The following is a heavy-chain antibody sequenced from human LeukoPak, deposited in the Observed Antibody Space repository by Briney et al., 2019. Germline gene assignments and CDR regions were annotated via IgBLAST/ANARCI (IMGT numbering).Heavy chain of an antibody. J-gene: IGHJ4*02. Sequence: GGSLRLSCAASGFTFSSYGMHWVRQAPGKGLEWVAVISYDGSNKYYADSVKGRFTISRDNSKNTLYLQMNSLRAEDTAVYYRAKSSSWSPTFDYWGQGTLVTVSS. V-gene: IGHV3-30*18. CDR2: ISYDGSNK. CDR3: AKSSSWSPTFDY. D-gene: IGHD6-13*01. CDR1: GFTFSSYG.